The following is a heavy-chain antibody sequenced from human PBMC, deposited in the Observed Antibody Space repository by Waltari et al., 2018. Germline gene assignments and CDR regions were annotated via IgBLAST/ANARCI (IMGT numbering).Heavy chain of an antibody. CDR1: GVSLSSNNW. D-gene: IGHD6-19*01. V-gene: IGHV4-4*02. Sequence: QVQLQQSGPGLVRPSGTLSLSCGVSGVSLSSNNWWSWVRTSPGKGLEWIGEAHHSGSTKYGPSLRSRVTISLDQSKNQFSLTLSSVVAADAAVYYCARDGDYSSGRFFDSWGQGTLVNVSS. CDR3: ARDGDYSSGRFFDS. CDR2: AHHSGST. J-gene: IGHJ4*02.